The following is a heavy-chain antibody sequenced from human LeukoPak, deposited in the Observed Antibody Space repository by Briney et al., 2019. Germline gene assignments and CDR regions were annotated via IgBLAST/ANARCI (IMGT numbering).Heavy chain of an antibody. D-gene: IGHD6-6*01. Sequence: PGGSLRLSCAASGFTFSSYAMSWVRQAPGKGLEWVSAISGSGGSTYYADSVKGRFTISRDNSKNTLYLQMNSLRAEDTAVYYCAKTPASWQLEYYFDYWGQGTLVTVSS. J-gene: IGHJ4*02. CDR3: AKTPASWQLEYYFDY. V-gene: IGHV3-23*01. CDR1: GFTFSSYA. CDR2: ISGSGGST.